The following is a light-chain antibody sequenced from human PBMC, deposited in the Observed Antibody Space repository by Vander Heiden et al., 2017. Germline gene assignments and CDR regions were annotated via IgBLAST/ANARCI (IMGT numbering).Light chain of an antibody. J-gene: IGLJ3*02. V-gene: IGLV3-1*01. CDR3: QAGDSSTVV. CDR1: KLGDKY. Sequence: SYELTQPPSVSVSPGQTASITCSGDKLGDKYACWYQQKPGQSPGLGIDQDSKRPAGIPERFSGSNSGNTATLTISGTQAMDEADYYCQAGDSSTVVFGGGTKLTVL. CDR2: QDS.